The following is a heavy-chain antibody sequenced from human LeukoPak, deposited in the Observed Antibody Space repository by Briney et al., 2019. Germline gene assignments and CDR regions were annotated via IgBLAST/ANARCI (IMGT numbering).Heavy chain of an antibody. CDR2: ISGSGGST. V-gene: IGHV3-23*01. D-gene: IGHD3-10*01. CDR1: GYTFSSYA. CDR3: AKALLSFDI. Sequence: GGSLRPSCAASGYTFSSYAMSWVRPAPGKGLEWVSAISGSGGSTYYADSVKGRFTISRDNSKNTLYLQMNSLRAEDTAVYYCAKALLSFDIWGQGTMVTVSS. J-gene: IGHJ3*02.